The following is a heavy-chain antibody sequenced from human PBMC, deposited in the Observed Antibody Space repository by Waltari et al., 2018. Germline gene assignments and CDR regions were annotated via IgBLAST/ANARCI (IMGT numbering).Heavy chain of an antibody. D-gene: IGHD6-13*01. V-gene: IGHV3-23*01. J-gene: IGHJ5*02. Sequence: EEQVLESGGALVHPGGSLRLSCAASGFIFSSNAMSWVRPAPGKGVEWGSVMSGRRTGAYYADSVKGQCTISRDNSKNTLYLQMNSRRVEDTAVYYCAKFGHGCGISNTWSNNWFDPWGQGTLVTVSS. CDR3: AKFGHGCGISNTWSNNWFDP. CDR1: GFIFSSNA. CDR2: MSGRRTGA.